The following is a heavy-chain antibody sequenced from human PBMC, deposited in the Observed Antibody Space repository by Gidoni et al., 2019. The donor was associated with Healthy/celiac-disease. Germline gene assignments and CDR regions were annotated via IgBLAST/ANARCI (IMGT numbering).Heavy chain of an antibody. D-gene: IGHD3-10*01. J-gene: IGHJ4*02. CDR1: GFTFRGYG. Sequence: QVKLVESGGGVVQPGRSLRLSCAAPGFTFRGYGMHWVRQAPGKGLEWVAVISYDGRNTCYADSVKGRFTISRDNSKNTLYLQMNSLRAEDTAVYYCAKDSPYGSGSYLDYWGQGTLVTVSS. CDR3: AKDSPYGSGSYLDY. CDR2: ISYDGRNT. V-gene: IGHV3-30*18.